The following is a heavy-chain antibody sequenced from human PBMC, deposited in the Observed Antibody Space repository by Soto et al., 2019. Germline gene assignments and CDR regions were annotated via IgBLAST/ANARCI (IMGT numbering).Heavy chain of an antibody. CDR2: ISYDGSNK. Sequence: QVQLVESGGGVVQPGRSLRLSCAASGFTFSSYGMHWVRQAPGKGLEWVAGISYDGSNKYYADSVKGRFTISRDNSKNTLYLQMNSMRAEDTAVYYCAKGGITMVRKSFDYWGQGTLVTVSS. CDR1: GFTFSSYG. CDR3: AKGGITMVRKSFDY. J-gene: IGHJ4*02. D-gene: IGHD3-10*01. V-gene: IGHV3-30*18.